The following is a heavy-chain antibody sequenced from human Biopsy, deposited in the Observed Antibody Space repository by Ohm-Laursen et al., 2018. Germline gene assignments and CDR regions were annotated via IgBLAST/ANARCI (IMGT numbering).Heavy chain of an antibody. V-gene: IGHV4-59*01. CDR2: IYNSGST. CDR3: ARGEAGVYDALDI. CDR1: GGSMSSYY. J-gene: IGHJ3*02. D-gene: IGHD5/OR15-5a*01. Sequence: SETLSLTCTVSGGSMSSYYWTWIRQPPGKGLEWIGYIYNSGSTIYNPSLKSRVTISVAVDTSKSQFSLRLSSVTAADTAMYYCARGEAGVYDALDIWGQGTMVIVSS.